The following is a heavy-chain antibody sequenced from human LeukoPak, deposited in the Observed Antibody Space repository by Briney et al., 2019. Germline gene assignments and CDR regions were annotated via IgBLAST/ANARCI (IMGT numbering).Heavy chain of an antibody. Sequence: GGSLRLSCAASGFTFSTYWMHWVRQTPGKGLVWVSLINSDGSSTNYAGSVKGRFTISRDNSKNTLYLQMNSLRVEDTALYYCAKHYAGSCFSGTDYWGQGTLVTVSS. V-gene: IGHV3-74*01. CDR1: GFTFSTYW. CDR3: AKHYAGSCFSGTDY. J-gene: IGHJ4*02. D-gene: IGHD2-15*01. CDR2: INSDGSST.